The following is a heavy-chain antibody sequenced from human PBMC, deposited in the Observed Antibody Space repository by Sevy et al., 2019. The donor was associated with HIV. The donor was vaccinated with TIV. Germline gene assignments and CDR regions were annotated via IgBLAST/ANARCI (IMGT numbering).Heavy chain of an antibody. Sequence: ASVKVSCKASGYTFTSYYMHWVRQAPGQGLEWMGIINPSGGSTSYAQKFQGRVTMTRDTSTSTVYMELSGLRSEDTAVYYCARDHDDFWSGYFGGYGMDVWGQGTTVTVSS. J-gene: IGHJ6*02. D-gene: IGHD3-3*01. CDR1: GYTFTSYY. V-gene: IGHV1-46*03. CDR2: INPSGGST. CDR3: ARDHDDFWSGYFGGYGMDV.